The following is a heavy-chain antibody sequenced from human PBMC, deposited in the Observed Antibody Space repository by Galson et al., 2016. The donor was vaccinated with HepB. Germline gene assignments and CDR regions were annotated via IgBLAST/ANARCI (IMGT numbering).Heavy chain of an antibody. D-gene: IGHD3-3*01. Sequence: SLRLSCAASGFSFSTYAMHWVRQPPGRGLEWVAVISYDGRVKKYAESVKGRFTISRDNSNNTVCLEMDGLSGNDTAVYYCARSSYDYSGGAHSGWFDPWGQGTLVTVSS. CDR3: ARSSYDYSGGAHSGWFDP. J-gene: IGHJ5*02. V-gene: IGHV3-30*04. CDR2: ISYDGRVK. CDR1: GFSFSTYA.